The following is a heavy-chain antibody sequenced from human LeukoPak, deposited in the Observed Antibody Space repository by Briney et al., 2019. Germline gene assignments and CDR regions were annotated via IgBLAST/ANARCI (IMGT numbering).Heavy chain of an antibody. J-gene: IGHJ5*02. CDR1: GFTFSSYA. V-gene: IGHV3-23*01. Sequence: GGSLRLSCATSGFTFSSYAMSWVRQAPGKGLEWVSAITGTGGSTYYADSVKGRFTISRDNSKNTLYLQMNSLRAEDTAVYYCATRGYCSGTSCYAPQPWGQGTLVTVSS. D-gene: IGHD2-2*01. CDR3: ATRGYCSGTSCYAPQP. CDR2: ITGTGGST.